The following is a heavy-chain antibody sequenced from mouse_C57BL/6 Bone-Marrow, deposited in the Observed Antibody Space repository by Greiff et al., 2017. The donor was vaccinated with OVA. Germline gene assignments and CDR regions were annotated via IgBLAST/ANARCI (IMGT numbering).Heavy chain of an antibody. D-gene: IGHD1-1*01. CDR2: IYPRSGTT. CDR3: ARNGRYAMDY. J-gene: IGHJ4*01. CDR1: GYTFTSYG. V-gene: IGHV1-81*01. Sequence: VQGVESGAELARPGASVKLSCKASGYTFTSYGISWVKQRTGQGLEWIGEIYPRSGTTYYNEKFKGKATLTADKSSSTAYMEHRSLTSEDSAVYFCARNGRYAMDYWGQGTSVTVSS.